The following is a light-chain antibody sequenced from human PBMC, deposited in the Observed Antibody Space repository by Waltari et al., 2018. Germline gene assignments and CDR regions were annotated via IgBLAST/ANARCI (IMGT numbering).Light chain of an antibody. V-gene: IGKV1-39*01. CDR1: QSVTSY. J-gene: IGKJ2*01. CDR2: ADF. Sequence: DIQMIQSPSSLSASVGDRVTITCRASQSVTSYVNWDQQKPGKAPKLPIYADFTLHREVPSRFSGSGSGTDFALTISSLQPEDFATYYCQQSYNTPRTFGQGTKLEIK. CDR3: QQSYNTPRT.